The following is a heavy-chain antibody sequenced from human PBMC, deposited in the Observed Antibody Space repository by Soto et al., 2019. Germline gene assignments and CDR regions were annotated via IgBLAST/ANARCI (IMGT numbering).Heavy chain of an antibody. V-gene: IGHV1-3*01. J-gene: IGHJ4*02. CDR1: GYTFTSYA. Sequence: QVQLVQSGAEVKKPGASVKVSCKASGYTFTSYAMHWVRQAPGQRLEWMGWINAGNGNTKYSQKFQGRFTITRDTSASTAYMELSSLRSEDTAGYYGARGLWFGDQHFDYWGQGTLVTGSS. D-gene: IGHD3-10*01. CDR3: ARGLWFGDQHFDY. CDR2: INAGNGNT.